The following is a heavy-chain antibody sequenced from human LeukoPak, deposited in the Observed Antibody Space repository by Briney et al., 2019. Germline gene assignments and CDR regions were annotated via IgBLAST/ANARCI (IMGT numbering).Heavy chain of an antibody. CDR1: GYSFSSFG. J-gene: IGHJ4*02. V-gene: IGHV5-51*01. Sequence: GESLKISCRGSGYSFSSFGIAWVRQMPGKGLEWLGFIYPGDSDIRYSPSFQGQQVTISADKSISTAYLQWSSLKASDTAMYYCARLLRYFDPEDYWGQGTLVTVSS. CDR2: IYPGDSDI. D-gene: IGHD3-9*01. CDR3: ARLLRYFDPEDY.